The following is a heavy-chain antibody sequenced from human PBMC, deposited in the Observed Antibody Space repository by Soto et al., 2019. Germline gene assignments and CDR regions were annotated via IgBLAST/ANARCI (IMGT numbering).Heavy chain of an antibody. CDR2: INPSGGST. V-gene: IGHV1-46*01. D-gene: IGHD1-26*01. Sequence: QVQLVQSGAEVKKPGASVKVSCKASGYTFTSYYMHWVRQAPGQGLEWMGIINPSGGSTSYAQKFQGRVTMNRETSKSTGYMELGRRGSEDTAVYYCAGVGGGGAVTFDYWGQGTLVTVSS. CDR3: AGVGGGGAVTFDY. CDR1: GYTFTSYY. J-gene: IGHJ4*02.